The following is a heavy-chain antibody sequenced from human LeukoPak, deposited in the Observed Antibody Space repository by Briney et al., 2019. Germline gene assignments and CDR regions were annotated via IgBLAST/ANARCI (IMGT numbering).Heavy chain of an antibody. J-gene: IGHJ4*02. CDR2: IYHSGST. CDR1: GGSISSGGYS. CDR3: AGRRLYYFDY. Sequence: SQTLSLTCAVPGGSISSGGYSWSWIRQPPGKSLEWIGYIYHSGSTYYNPSLKSRVTISVDRSKNQFSLKLSSVTAADTAVYYCAGRRLYYFDYWGQGTLVTVSS. V-gene: IGHV4-30-2*01.